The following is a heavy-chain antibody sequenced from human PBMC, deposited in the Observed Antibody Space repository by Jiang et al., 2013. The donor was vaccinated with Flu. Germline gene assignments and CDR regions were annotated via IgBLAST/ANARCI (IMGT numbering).Heavy chain of an antibody. CDR2: ISYDGSNK. CDR3: AKEYSSGWYAFDI. J-gene: IGHJ3*02. D-gene: IGHD6-19*01. CDR1: GFTFSSYG. Sequence: VVQPGRSLRLSCAASGFTFSSYGMHWVRQAPGKGLEWVAVISYDGSNKYYADSVKGRFTISRDNSKNTLYLQMNSLRAEDTAVYYCAKEYSSGWYAFDIWGQGTMVTVSS. V-gene: IGHV3-30*18.